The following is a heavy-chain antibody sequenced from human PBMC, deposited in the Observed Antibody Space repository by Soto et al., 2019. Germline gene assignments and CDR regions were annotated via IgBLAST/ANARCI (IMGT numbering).Heavy chain of an antibody. CDR3: VRDGTKTLRDWFDP. CDR2: IYATGTT. Sequence: TLSLTCTVSGASISGFYWSWIRKSAGKGLEWIGRIYATGTTDYNPSLKSRVMMSVDTSKKQFSLKLRSVTAADTAVYYCVRDGTKTLRDWFDPWGQGISVTVSS. CDR1: GASISGFY. J-gene: IGHJ5*02. V-gene: IGHV4-4*07. D-gene: IGHD1-1*01.